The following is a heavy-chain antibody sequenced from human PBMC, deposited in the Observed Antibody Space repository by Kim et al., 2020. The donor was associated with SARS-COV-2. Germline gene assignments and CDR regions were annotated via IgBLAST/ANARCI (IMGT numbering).Heavy chain of an antibody. V-gene: IGHV1-18*01. CDR1: GYTFSTYG. CDR3: ARTTQAAYFYGSGSYSY. J-gene: IGHJ4*02. Sequence: ASVKVSCKTSGYTFSTYGIGWVRQAPGQGLEWMGWISPYNGNTNIAQKFKGRATMTTDTSTSTPYMDLRSLRVDDTAVYFCARTTQAAYFYGSGSYSYWGQGTLVTVSS. CDR2: ISPYNGNT. D-gene: IGHD3-10*01.